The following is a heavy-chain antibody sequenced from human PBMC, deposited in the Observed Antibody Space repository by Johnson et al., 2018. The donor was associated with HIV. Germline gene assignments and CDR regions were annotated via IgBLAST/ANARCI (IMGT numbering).Heavy chain of an antibody. Sequence: EVQLVESGGGLVRPGGSRRLSCAVSGFTFDDYGMSWVRQAPGKGLEWVSSISGSGGTTYYPGSVKGRFTISRDNSKNTVSLQMIILRPKDTGVYYCASGVTPRAPLRIWGQGTMVTVSS. CDR3: ASGVTPRAPLRI. CDR1: GFTFDDYG. V-gene: IGHV3-23*04. CDR2: ISGSGGTT. J-gene: IGHJ3*02. D-gene: IGHD2-21*02.